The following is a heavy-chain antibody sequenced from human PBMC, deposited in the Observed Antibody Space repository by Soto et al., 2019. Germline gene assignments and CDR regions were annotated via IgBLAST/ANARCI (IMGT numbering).Heavy chain of an antibody. V-gene: IGHV4-39*01. CDR1: GGSISSSSYY. J-gene: IGHJ5*02. CDR3: ARLFSGYDPSNWFDP. D-gene: IGHD5-12*01. CDR2: IYYSGST. Sequence: QLQLQESGPGLVKPSETLSLTCTVSGGSISSSSYYWGWIRQPPGKGLEWIGSIYYSGSTYYNPSLKSRVTIPLDTSNNQFSLKLSSVTAADTAVYYCARLFSGYDPSNWFDPWGQGTLVTVSS.